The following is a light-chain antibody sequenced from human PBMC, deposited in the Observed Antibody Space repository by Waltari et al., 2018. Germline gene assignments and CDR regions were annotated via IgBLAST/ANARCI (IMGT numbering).Light chain of an antibody. CDR2: KAS. V-gene: IGKV1-5*03. CDR3: QQYNSYEWT. CDR1: KRINSW. J-gene: IGKJ1*01. Sequence: DIQMTQFPSTLSASVGDRLTITCRASKRINSWLAWYQQKPGKAPKLLIYKASSLESGVPSRFSGSGSGTEFTLTISSLQPDDFATYYCQQYNSYEWTFGQGTKVAIK.